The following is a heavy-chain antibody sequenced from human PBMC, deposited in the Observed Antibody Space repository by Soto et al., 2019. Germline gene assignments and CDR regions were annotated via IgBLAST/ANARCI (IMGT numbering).Heavy chain of an antibody. CDR3: TRNGDYVSPRPPFVY. J-gene: IGHJ4*02. D-gene: IGHD4-17*01. CDR2: IRSKAYGRTT. V-gene: IGHV3-49*04. CDR1: GFTFGDYA. Sequence: EVQLVESGGGLVQPGRSLRLSCTASGFTFGDYAMSWVRQAPGKGLEWVGFIRSKAYGRTTEYAASVKGRFTISRDDSKSIAYLQMNSLKTEDTAVYYCTRNGDYVSPRPPFVYWGQGTLVTVSS.